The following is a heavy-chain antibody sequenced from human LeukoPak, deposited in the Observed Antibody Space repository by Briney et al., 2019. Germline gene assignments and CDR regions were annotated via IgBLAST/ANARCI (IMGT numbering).Heavy chain of an antibody. J-gene: IGHJ5*02. V-gene: IGHV4-34*01. CDR2: INHSGST. Sequence: PSETLSLTCAVYGGSFSGYYWSWIRQPPGKGLEWIGEINHSGSTNYNPSLKSRVTISVDTSKNQFSLKLSSVTAADTAVYYCARGIVVVPAASSWFDPWGQGTLVTVSS. D-gene: IGHD2-2*01. CDR3: ARGIVVVPAASSWFDP. CDR1: GGSFSGYY.